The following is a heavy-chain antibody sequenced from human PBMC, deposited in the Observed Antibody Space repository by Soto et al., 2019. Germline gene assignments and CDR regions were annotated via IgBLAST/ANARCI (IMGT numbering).Heavy chain of an antibody. V-gene: IGHV3-48*03. CDR3: ARDQSRWLQLAY. CDR2: ISSSGSTI. J-gene: IGHJ4*02. Sequence: GGSLRLSCAASGFTFSAYEMNWVRQAPGKGLEWVSYISSSGSTIYYADSVKGRFTISRDNAKNSLYLQMSSLRAEDTAVYYCARDQSRWLQLAYWGQGTPVTVSS. CDR1: GFTFSAYE. D-gene: IGHD5-12*01.